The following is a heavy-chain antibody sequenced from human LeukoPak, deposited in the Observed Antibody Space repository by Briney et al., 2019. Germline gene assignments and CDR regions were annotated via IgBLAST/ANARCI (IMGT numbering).Heavy chain of an antibody. CDR2: IKEDGSEK. Sequence: HPGGSLRLSCAASGFTFSSYWTSWVRQAPGKGLEWVANIKEDGSEKYYVDSVKGRFTISRDNAKNSLYLQMNSLRAEDTAVYYCAKHYDFWSGYGSNWFDPWGQGILVTVSS. V-gene: IGHV3-7*01. CDR1: GFTFSSYW. J-gene: IGHJ5*02. CDR3: AKHYDFWSGYGSNWFDP. D-gene: IGHD3-3*01.